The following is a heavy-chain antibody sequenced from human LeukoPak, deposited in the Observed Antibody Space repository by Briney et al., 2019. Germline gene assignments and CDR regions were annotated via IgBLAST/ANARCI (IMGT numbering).Heavy chain of an antibody. CDR1: AGSFSGFC. CDR2: INHSGST. J-gene: IGHJ6*02. Sequence: SDTLSLTCAGYAGSFSGFCWSWIHQPPGKGLEWLGEINHSGSTNYNPSLKSRVTISVDTSKNQFSLKLSSVTAADTAVYYCFGRPRYYYYGMDVWGQGTTVTVSS. V-gene: IGHV4-34*01. CDR3: FGRPRYYYYGMDV. D-gene: IGHD3-10*01.